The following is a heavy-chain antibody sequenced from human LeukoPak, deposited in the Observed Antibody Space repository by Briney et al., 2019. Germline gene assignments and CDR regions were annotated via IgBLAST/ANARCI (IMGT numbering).Heavy chain of an antibody. Sequence: GGSLRLSCAASGFTVSFNYMSWVRQAPGKGLEWISVIYSGGSTYYADSVKGRFTISRDDSKNTLYLQMNSLRAEDAAIYYCARAQWRTYSYYYMDVWGKGTTVTVSS. D-gene: IGHD6-19*01. CDR3: ARAQWRTYSYYYMDV. J-gene: IGHJ6*03. CDR2: IYSGGST. V-gene: IGHV3-53*01. CDR1: GFTVSFNY.